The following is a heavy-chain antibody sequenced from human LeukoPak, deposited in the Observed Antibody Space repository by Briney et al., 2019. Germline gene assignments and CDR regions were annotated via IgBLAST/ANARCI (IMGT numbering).Heavy chain of an antibody. CDR2: ISGRGGST. CDR3: AKDTGYSSSWVAFDI. D-gene: IGHD6-13*01. Sequence: GGSLRLSCAASGFTFSSYAMSWVRQAPGKGLEWVSAISGRGGSTYYADSVKGRFTISRDNSKNTLHLQMNSLRAEDTAVYYCAKDTGYSSSWVAFDIWGQGTMVTVSS. CDR1: GFTFSSYA. J-gene: IGHJ3*02. V-gene: IGHV3-23*01.